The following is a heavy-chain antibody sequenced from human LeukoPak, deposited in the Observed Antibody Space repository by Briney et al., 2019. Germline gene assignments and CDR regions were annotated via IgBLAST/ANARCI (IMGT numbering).Heavy chain of an antibody. CDR3: AKDLGAQQLVRTYYYYYMDV. Sequence: GGSLRLSCAASGFTFSSYGMSWVRQAPGKGLEWVSTISGSGGSTYYADSVTGRFTISRDNSKNTLYLQMNSLRAEDTAVYYCAKDLGAQQLVRTYYYYYMDVWGKGTTVTVSS. V-gene: IGHV3-23*01. D-gene: IGHD6-13*01. J-gene: IGHJ6*03. CDR2: ISGSGGST. CDR1: GFTFSSYG.